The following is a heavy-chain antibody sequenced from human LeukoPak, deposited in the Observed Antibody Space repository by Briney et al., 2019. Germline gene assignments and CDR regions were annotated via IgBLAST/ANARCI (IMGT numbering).Heavy chain of an antibody. CDR3: ARDESDCSGGSCYSGYYYYYYMDV. V-gene: IGHV4-4*07. D-gene: IGHD2-15*01. J-gene: IGHJ6*03. Sequence: SETLSLTCTVSGGSITSYYWSWIRQSAGKGLEWIGRIYITGSTTYNPSLKSRVTMSLDTSKNQFSLKLSSVTAAGTAVYYCARDESDCSGGSCYSGYYYYYYMDVWGKGTTVTVSS. CDR1: GGSITSYY. CDR2: IYITGST.